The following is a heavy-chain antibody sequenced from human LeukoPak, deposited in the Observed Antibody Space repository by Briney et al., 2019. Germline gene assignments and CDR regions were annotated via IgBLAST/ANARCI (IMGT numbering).Heavy chain of an antibody. Sequence: GGSLRLSCAASGFTFSSYAMSWVRQAPGKGLEWVSALSGSGGSTYYADSVKGRFTISRDNSKNTLYLQMNSLRAEDTAVYYCAKDRNYYDSSGNFDYWGQGTLVTVSS. D-gene: IGHD3-22*01. CDR1: GFTFSSYA. V-gene: IGHV3-23*01. CDR2: LSGSGGST. J-gene: IGHJ4*02. CDR3: AKDRNYYDSSGNFDY.